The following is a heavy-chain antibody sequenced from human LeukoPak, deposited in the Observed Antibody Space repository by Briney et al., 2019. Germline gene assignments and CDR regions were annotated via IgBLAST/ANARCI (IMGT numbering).Heavy chain of an antibody. V-gene: IGHV3-66*01. D-gene: IGHD3-10*01. Sequence: HPGGSLRLSCAASGFTVSSNYMSWVRQAPGKGLEWVSVIYSGGSTYYADSVKGRFTISRDNSKNTLYLQMNSLRAEDTAVYYCARGRYYYGSGPFDYWGQGTLVTVSS. CDR1: GFTVSSNY. CDR2: IYSGGST. CDR3: ARGRYYYGSGPFDY. J-gene: IGHJ4*02.